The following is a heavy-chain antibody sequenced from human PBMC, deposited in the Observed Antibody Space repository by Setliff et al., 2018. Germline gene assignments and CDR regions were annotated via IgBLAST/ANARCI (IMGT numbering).Heavy chain of an antibody. D-gene: IGHD6-25*01. J-gene: IGHJ5*02. CDR3: ATGVAASGKGFDP. V-gene: IGHV3-30*07. CDR1: GFTFDSYP. CDR2: ISYDATKR. Sequence: GSLRLSCVASGFTFDSYPIHWVRQAPGTGLEWVAVISYDATKRDYVDSVKGRFTVSRDNSKNTLYLQMNSLKTEDTAVYYCATGVAASGKGFDPWGQGTLVTVSS.